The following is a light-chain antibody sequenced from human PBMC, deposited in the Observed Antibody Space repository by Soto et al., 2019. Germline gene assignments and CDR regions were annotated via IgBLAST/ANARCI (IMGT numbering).Light chain of an antibody. Sequence: DIQLTQSPSFLSASVGDRVTITCRASQAISSSLAWYQHNPGKAPKLLIYAASTLQNGVPSSFSGSGSGTEFTLTISSLQPEDFVTYYCQHLNDYRYTFGQGTKVEIK. CDR2: AAS. J-gene: IGKJ2*01. CDR3: QHLNDYRYT. V-gene: IGKV1-9*01. CDR1: QAISSS.